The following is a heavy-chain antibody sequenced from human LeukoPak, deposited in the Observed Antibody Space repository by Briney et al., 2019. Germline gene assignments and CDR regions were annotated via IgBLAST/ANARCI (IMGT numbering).Heavy chain of an antibody. CDR3: ARARPYDFWSGYYGEGMDV. CDR2: ISSSSSYI. D-gene: IGHD3-3*01. J-gene: IGHJ6*02. V-gene: IGHV3-21*01. Sequence: GGSLRLSCAASGFTFSSYSMNWVRQAPGKGLEWVSSISSSSSYIYYADSVKGRFTISRDNAKNSLYLQMNSLRAEDTAVYYCARARPYDFWSGYYGEGMDVWGQGTTVTVSS. CDR1: GFTFSSYS.